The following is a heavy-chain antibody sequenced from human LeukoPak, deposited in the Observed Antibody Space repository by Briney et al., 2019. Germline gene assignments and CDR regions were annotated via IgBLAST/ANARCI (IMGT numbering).Heavy chain of an antibody. CDR1: GFTFSSYA. CDR3: ARDPRTGSYYDY. Sequence: GGSLRLSCAASGFTFSSYAMHWVRQAPGKGLEWVAFISYDGSNKYFPDSVKGRFTISRDNSKNTLHLQMNSLRAEDTAVYYCARDPRTGSYYDYWGQGTLVTVSS. V-gene: IGHV3-30*03. CDR2: ISYDGSNK. J-gene: IGHJ4*02. D-gene: IGHD2-8*02.